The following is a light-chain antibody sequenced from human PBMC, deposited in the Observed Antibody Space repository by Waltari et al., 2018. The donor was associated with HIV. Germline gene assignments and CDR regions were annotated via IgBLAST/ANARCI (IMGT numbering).Light chain of an antibody. V-gene: IGLV2-23*02. Sequence: QSPLTQPASVSGSPGQPVTITCNATSSDVGSTMSVPWYQRHPGKGPRLIIYNVNSRPSGISSRFSGSKSGNTASLTISGLQADDEAEYICCSYAGTVTYLVFGGGTKLTVL. CDR2: NVN. CDR3: CSYAGTVTYLV. CDR1: SSDVGSTMS. J-gene: IGLJ2*01.